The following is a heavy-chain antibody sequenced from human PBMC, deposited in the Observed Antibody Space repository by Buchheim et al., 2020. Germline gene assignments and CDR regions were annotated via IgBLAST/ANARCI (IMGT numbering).Heavy chain of an antibody. D-gene: IGHD7-27*01. Sequence: VQLLESGGGLVQPGGSLRLSCAASGFTFSSYAMSWVRQAPGKGLEWIGYIYYSGSTYYNPSLKSRVTLSVDTSKNQFSLTPSSVTAADTAVYYCARLGTLDGGSWFDPWGQGTL. CDR1: GFTFSSYA. CDR2: IYYSGST. V-gene: IGHV4-59*08. CDR3: ARLGTLDGGSWFDP. J-gene: IGHJ5*02.